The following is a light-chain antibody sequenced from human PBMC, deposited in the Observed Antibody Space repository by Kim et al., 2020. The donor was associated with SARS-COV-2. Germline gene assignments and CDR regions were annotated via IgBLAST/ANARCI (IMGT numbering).Light chain of an antibody. CDR2: GAS. CDR1: QSLSNNY. CDR3: HKYGGSPPHT. V-gene: IGKV3-20*01. Sequence: IVLTQSPGTLSLSPGERATLSCRASQSLSNNYLAWYQQKPGQAPRPLTHGASSRATGVPDRFSGSGSGTDFTLTISRLEPEDFAVYYWHKYGGSPPHTFGQGTKLEI. J-gene: IGKJ2*01.